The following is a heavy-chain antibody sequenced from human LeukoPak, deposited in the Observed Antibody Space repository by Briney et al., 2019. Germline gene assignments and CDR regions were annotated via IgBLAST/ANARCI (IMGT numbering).Heavy chain of an antibody. J-gene: IGHJ4*02. CDR2: ISSSSSYI. CDR1: GFTFSSYA. D-gene: IGHD2-2*02. V-gene: IGHV3-21*01. CDR3: ARSCSSTSCYTVFDY. Sequence: GGSLRLSCAASGFTFSSYAMSWVRQAPGKGLEWVSSISSSSSYIYYADSVKGRFTISRDNAKNSLYMQMNSLRAEDTAVYYCARSCSSTSCYTVFDYWGQGTLVTVSS.